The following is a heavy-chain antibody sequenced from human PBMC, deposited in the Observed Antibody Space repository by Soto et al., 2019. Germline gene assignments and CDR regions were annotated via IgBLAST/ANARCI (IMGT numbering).Heavy chain of an antibody. D-gene: IGHD5-18*01. CDR3: ATEDTAMPLTAFDI. Sequence: QVQLAQSGAEVKKPGSSVKVSCKASGGTFSSYAISWVRQAPGQGLEWMGGIIPIFGTANYAQKFQGRVTITADESTSTAYMELSSLRSEDTAVYYCATEDTAMPLTAFDIWGQGTIVTVSS. CDR1: GGTFSSYA. V-gene: IGHV1-69*12. CDR2: IIPIFGTA. J-gene: IGHJ3*02.